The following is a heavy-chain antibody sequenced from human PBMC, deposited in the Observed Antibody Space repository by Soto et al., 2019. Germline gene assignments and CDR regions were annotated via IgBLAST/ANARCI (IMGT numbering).Heavy chain of an antibody. Sequence: QVQLQESGPGLVKPSETLSLTCTVSGGSISSYYWSWIRQPPGKGLEWIGYIYYSGSTNYNPPLKSRVPISVDTSKNRFSLKLSSVTAANPAVYYCATPYRSALDYWGQVTLVTVSS. CDR1: GGSISSYY. V-gene: IGHV4-59*12. D-gene: IGHD3-16*02. J-gene: IGHJ4*02. CDR2: IYYSGST. CDR3: ATPYRSALDY.